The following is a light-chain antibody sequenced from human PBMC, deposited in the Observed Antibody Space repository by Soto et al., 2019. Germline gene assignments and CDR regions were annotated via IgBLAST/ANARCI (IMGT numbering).Light chain of an antibody. J-gene: IGKJ4*01. CDR2: GAS. CDR3: QQYDNWPLT. Sequence: EIVMTQSPATLSVSPGERATLSCRASQSVDSNLAWYQQKPGQAPRLLIFGASTRATGIPARFSGSGSGTDFTPTISSLQSEDFGVYFCQQYDNWPLTFGGGTKVEIK. V-gene: IGKV3D-15*01. CDR1: QSVDSN.